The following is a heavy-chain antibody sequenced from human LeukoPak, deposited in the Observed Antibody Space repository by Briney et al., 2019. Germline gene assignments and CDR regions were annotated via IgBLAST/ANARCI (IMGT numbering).Heavy chain of an antibody. CDR2: IYYSGST. CDR1: GFTFDDYG. Sequence: PGGSLRLSCAASGFTFDDYGMSWIRQPPGKGLEWIGSIYYSGSTYYNPSLKSRVTISVDTSKNQFSLKLSSVTAADTAVYYCASAPENGHFDYWGQGTLVTVSS. CDR3: ASAPENGHFDY. D-gene: IGHD4-17*01. J-gene: IGHJ4*02. V-gene: IGHV4-38-2*01.